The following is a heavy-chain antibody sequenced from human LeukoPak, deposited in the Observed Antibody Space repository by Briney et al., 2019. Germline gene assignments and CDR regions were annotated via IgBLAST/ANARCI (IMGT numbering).Heavy chain of an antibody. CDR1: GFTFSSYS. CDR2: ISSSSSYI. V-gene: IGHV3-21*04. J-gene: IGHJ2*01. Sequence: GGSLRLSCAASGFTFSSYSMNWVRQAPGKGLEWVSSISSSSSYIYYADSVKGRFTISRDSSKNTLFLHMNTLRAEDTAIYYCAKDRTVGASYWYFDLWGRGTLVTVSS. CDR3: AKDRTVGASYWYFDL. D-gene: IGHD1-26*01.